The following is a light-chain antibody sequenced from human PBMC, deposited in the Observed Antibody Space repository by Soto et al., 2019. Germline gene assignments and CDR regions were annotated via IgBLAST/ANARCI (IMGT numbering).Light chain of an antibody. CDR1: QSVSTA. CDR2: DAS. V-gene: IGKV3-11*01. Sequence: EVVLTQSPVTLSLSPGDRAALSCRASQSVSTAVAWYKQKPGQAPRLLIYDASDRATGVPARFSGSGSGPDFTLTISSVEPEDFAVYFCQQRRKRPPTLGQGTKLDI. CDR3: QQRRKRPPT. J-gene: IGKJ2*01.